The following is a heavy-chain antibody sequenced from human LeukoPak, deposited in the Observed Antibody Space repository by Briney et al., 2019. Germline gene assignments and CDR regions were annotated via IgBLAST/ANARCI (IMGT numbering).Heavy chain of an antibody. CDR3: ARASTYYYDSSGYSDY. D-gene: IGHD3-22*01. J-gene: IGHJ4*02. Sequence: GGSLRLSCAASGFTFSSYGTHWVRQAPGKGLEWGAVIWYDGSNKYYADSVKGRFTISRDNSKNTLYLQMNSLRAEDTAVYYCARASTYYYDSSGYSDYWGQGTLVTVSS. CDR2: IWYDGSNK. V-gene: IGHV3-33*01. CDR1: GFTFSSYG.